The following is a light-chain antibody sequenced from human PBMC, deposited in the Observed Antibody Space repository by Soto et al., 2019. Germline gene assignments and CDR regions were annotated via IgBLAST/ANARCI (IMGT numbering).Light chain of an antibody. J-gene: IGKJ4*01. CDR1: HSVSSR. CDR2: GAS. V-gene: IGKV3-15*01. Sequence: EIVMTQSPATLSVSPGERATLSCRASHSVSSRLAWYQQKPGQAPRLLIYGASTRATGLPARFSGSGSGTEFPLTISSLQSEEFAVYYCQHYTHWPLTFGGVPKVQIK. CDR3: QHYTHWPLT.